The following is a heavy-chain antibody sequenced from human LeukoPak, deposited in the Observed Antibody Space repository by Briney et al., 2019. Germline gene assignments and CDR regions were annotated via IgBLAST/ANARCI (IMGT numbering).Heavy chain of an antibody. Sequence: PSETLSLTCTVSGCSISNYYWSWIRQPPGKGLEWIGYIYYSGSTSYNPSLKSRVTISVDTSKNQFSLRLSSVTAADTAVYFCARYCSGVSCYSRALHYWGQGTLVTVSS. J-gene: IGHJ4*02. D-gene: IGHD2-15*01. V-gene: IGHV4-59*01. CDR1: GCSISNYY. CDR3: ARYCSGVSCYSRALHY. CDR2: IYYSGST.